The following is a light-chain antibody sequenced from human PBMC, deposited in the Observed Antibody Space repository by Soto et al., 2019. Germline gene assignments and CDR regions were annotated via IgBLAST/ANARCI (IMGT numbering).Light chain of an antibody. CDR2: DDR. V-gene: IGLV3-21*02. J-gene: IGLJ1*01. Sequence: SYELTQPPSESVAPGQTARITCGGNNIGSQSVHWYQQKPGQAPVLVLYDDRGRPSVIPERFSGSKSGNTATLTISRVAAGDEADYYCQVWDSSRDQGLFGTGTKVTVL. CDR3: QVWDSSRDQGL. CDR1: NIGSQS.